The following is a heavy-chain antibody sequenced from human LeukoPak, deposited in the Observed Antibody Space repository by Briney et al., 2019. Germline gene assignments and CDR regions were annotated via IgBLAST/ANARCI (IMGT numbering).Heavy chain of an antibody. CDR3: AKGYMAYESGRYFDY. V-gene: IGHV3-23*01. Sequence: GGSLRLSCAASGFTFSSYAMSWVRLAPGKGLEWDSVISGSGGSTYYADSVKGRFTISRDNSKNTLYLQMNSLRAEDTAVYYCAKGYMAYESGRYFDYWGQGTLVTVSS. CDR2: ISGSGGST. D-gene: IGHD3-10*01. CDR1: GFTFSSYA. J-gene: IGHJ4*02.